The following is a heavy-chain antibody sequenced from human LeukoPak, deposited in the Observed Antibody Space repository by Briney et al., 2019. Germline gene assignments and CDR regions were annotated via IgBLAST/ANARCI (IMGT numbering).Heavy chain of an antibody. CDR1: GGTFSSSG. CDR3: ASHCSSTSCYADYYYMDV. D-gene: IGHD2-2*01. Sequence: GASVKVSCKASGGTFSSSGISWVRQAPGQGLEWMGGIIPMIGTPNYAQKFQGRVTITGDESPSTAYMELSSLRSEDTAVYYCASHCSSTSCYADYYYMDVWGKGTTVTVSS. CDR2: IIPMIGTP. J-gene: IGHJ6*03. V-gene: IGHV1-69*13.